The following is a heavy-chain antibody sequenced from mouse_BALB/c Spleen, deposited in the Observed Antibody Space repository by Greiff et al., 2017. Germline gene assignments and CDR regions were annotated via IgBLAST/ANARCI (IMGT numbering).Heavy chain of an antibody. V-gene: IGHV5-17*02. CDR1: GFTFSSFG. CDR3: ARSVPTAMDY. J-gene: IGHJ4*01. D-gene: IGHD2-10*01. CDR2: ISSGSSTI. Sequence: EVQGVESGGGLVQPGGSRKLSCAASGFTFSSFGMHWVRQAPEKGLEWVAYISSGSSTIYYADTVKGRFTISRDNPKNTLFLQMTSLRSEDTAMYYCARSVPTAMDYWGQGTSVTVSS.